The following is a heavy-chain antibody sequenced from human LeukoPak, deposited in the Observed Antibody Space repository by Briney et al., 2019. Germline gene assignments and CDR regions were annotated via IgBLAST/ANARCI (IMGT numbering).Heavy chain of an antibody. V-gene: IGHV3-30*03. CDR1: GFTFSSYG. CDR3: ARGLPGIAVAGTTWFDP. D-gene: IGHD6-19*01. CDR2: ISYDGSNK. Sequence: GGSLRLSCAASGFTFSSYGMHWVRQAPGKGLEWVAVISYDGSNKYYADSVKGRFTISRDNSKNTLYLQMNSLRAEDTAVYYCARGLPGIAVAGTTWFDPWGQGTLVTVSS. J-gene: IGHJ5*02.